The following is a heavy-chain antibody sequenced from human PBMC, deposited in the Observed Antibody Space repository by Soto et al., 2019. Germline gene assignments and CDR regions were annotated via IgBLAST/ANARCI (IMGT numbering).Heavy chain of an antibody. CDR1: GGSFSGYY. D-gene: IGHD3-16*01. CDR3: ASWGRGGFDP. CDR2: INHSGGT. Sequence: RSLTCAVYGGSFSGYYWSWIRQPPGKGLEWIGEINHSGGTNYNPSLKSRVTISVDTSKNQFSLRLSSVTAADTAVYYCASWGRGGFDPVGQGTMGIAPQ. J-gene: IGHJ5*02. V-gene: IGHV4-34*01.